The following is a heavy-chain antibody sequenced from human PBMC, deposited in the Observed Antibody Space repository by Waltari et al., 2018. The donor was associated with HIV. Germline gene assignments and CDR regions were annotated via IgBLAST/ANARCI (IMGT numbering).Heavy chain of an antibody. Sequence: QVQLQESGPGLVKPSQTLSLTCTVSGGSISSGGYYWSWIRQHPGKGLEWIGYIYYSGSTYYNPSLKSRVTRSVDTSMKQFSLKLSSVTAADTAVYYCARDPDGGSRGGYFDYWGQGTLVTVSS. CDR2: IYYSGST. J-gene: IGHJ4*02. V-gene: IGHV4-31*03. CDR1: GGSISSGGYY. CDR3: ARDPDGGSRGGYFDY. D-gene: IGHD2-15*01.